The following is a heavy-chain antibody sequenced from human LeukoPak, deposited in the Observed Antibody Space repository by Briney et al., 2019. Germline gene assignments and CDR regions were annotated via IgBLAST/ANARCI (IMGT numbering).Heavy chain of an antibody. Sequence: GASVKVSCKASGYTFTSYYIHWVRQAPGQGLEWMGIINPSGGSTSYAQKLQGRVTMTTDTSTSTAYMELRSLRSDDTAVYYCARDPPRIVVVVAATNYYGMDVWGQGTTVTVSS. J-gene: IGHJ6*02. V-gene: IGHV1-46*01. CDR1: GYTFTSYY. CDR2: INPSGGST. D-gene: IGHD2-15*01. CDR3: ARDPPRIVVVVAATNYYGMDV.